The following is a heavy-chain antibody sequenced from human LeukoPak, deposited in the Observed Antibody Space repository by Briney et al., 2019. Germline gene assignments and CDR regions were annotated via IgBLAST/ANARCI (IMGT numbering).Heavy chain of an antibody. V-gene: IGHV1-2*02. Sequence: ASVNVSCKACGYTFTRYYMHWVGQAPGPGLEWMGLINPHSCGTNYAQKFQGRVTMTRDTSINTAYMELSSLRSDETAVYYCARGHDSSGYYPNWFDPWGQGTVITVSS. CDR3: ARGHDSSGYYPNWFDP. D-gene: IGHD3-22*01. J-gene: IGHJ5*02. CDR2: INPHSCGT. CDR1: GYTFTRYY.